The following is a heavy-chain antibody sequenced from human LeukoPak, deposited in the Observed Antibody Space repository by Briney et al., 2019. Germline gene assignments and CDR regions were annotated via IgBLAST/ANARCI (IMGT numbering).Heavy chain of an antibody. CDR2: IYYSGST. D-gene: IGHD1-26*01. V-gene: IGHV4-59*01. CDR1: GGSISSYY. Sequence: SETQSLTCTVSGGSISSYYWSWIRQPPGKGLEWIGYIYYSGSTNYNPSLKSRVTISVDTSKNQFSLKLSSVTAADTAVYYCARAPLGARLDYWGQGTLVTVSS. J-gene: IGHJ4*02. CDR3: ARAPLGARLDY.